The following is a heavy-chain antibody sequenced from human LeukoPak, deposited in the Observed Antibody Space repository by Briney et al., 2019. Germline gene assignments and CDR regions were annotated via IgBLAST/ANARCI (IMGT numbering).Heavy chain of an antibody. D-gene: IGHD6-19*01. CDR3: ARFAVHRRIAVTGQFGLDY. J-gene: IGHJ4*02. CDR2: TNPSGGTT. CDR1: GYTFTGYY. V-gene: IGHV1-46*01. Sequence: ASVKVSCKASGYTFTGYYMHWVRQAPGQGLEWMGITNPSGGTTNYAQKFQGRVTMTRDTSTSTVYMELSSLRSEDTAVYYCARFAVHRRIAVTGQFGLDYWGRGTLVTVSS.